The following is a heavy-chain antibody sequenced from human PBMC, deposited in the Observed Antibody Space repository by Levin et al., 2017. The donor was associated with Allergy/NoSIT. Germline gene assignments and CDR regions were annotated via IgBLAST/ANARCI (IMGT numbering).Heavy chain of an antibody. Sequence: SETLSLTCTVSGGSISSYYWSWIRQPPGKGLEWIGYIYYSGSTNYNPSLKSRVTISVDTSKNQFSLKLSSVTAADTAVYYCARDLRSNYYDSSGYYRLDAFDIWGQGTMVTVSS. CDR2: IYYSGST. CDR3: ARDLRSNYYDSSGYYRLDAFDI. CDR1: GGSISSYY. V-gene: IGHV4-59*01. D-gene: IGHD3-22*01. J-gene: IGHJ3*02.